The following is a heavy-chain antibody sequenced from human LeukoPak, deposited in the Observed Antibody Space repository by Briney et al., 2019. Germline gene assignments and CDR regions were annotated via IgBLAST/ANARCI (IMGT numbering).Heavy chain of an antibody. J-gene: IGHJ5*02. Sequence: GRSLRLSCAASGFTFSTYGIHWVRQAPGKGLEWVAVISNDGGNKYYADSVKGRFTISRDNAKNSLYLQMNSLRAEDTAVYYCARDPDIVVVPAGFDPWGQGTLVTVSS. D-gene: IGHD2-2*01. CDR3: ARDPDIVVVPAGFDP. CDR1: GFTFSTYG. V-gene: IGHV3-30*03. CDR2: ISNDGGNK.